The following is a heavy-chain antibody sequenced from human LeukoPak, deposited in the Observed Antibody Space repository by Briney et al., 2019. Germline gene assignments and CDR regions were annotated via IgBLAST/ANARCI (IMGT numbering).Heavy chain of an antibody. J-gene: IGHJ4*02. D-gene: IGHD1-26*01. Sequence: SETLSLTCTVSGDSISKYYWNWIRQPAGKGLEWIGRIYASGRTTNNPSLKSRVTIPLDRSKNQFSLRLSSVTAADTAVYYCAGGSTAPYYFDYWGQGTLVTVSS. CDR2: IYASGRT. CDR3: AGGSTAPYYFDY. V-gene: IGHV4-4*07. CDR1: GDSISKYY.